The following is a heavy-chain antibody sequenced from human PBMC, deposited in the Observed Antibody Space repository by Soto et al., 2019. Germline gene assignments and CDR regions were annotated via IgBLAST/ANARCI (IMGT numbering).Heavy chain of an antibody. J-gene: IGHJ6*02. CDR2: IYHSGTT. Sequence: SETLSLTCAVSGGSISSSNWWSWVRQPPGKGLEWIGEIYHSGTTNYDPSLKSRVTISVDKSKNQFSLKLSSVTAADTAVYFCARVMDTAMVSGYYGMDVWGQGTTVTVSS. D-gene: IGHD5-18*01. CDR3: ARVMDTAMVSGYYGMDV. CDR1: GGSISSSNW. V-gene: IGHV4-4*02.